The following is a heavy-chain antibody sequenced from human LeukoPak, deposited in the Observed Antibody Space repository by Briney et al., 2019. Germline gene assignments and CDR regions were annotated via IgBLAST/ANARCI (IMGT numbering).Heavy chain of an antibody. CDR3: ARGAYSSGWYHY. D-gene: IGHD6-19*01. CDR1: GFTFSSYS. V-gene: IGHV3-21*01. J-gene: IGHJ4*02. Sequence: GGSLRLSCAASGFTFSSYSMNWVRQAPGKGLEWVSSISSSSSYIYYADSVKGRFTISRDNAKNSLYLQMNSLIAEDTAVYYCARGAYSSGWYHYWGQGTLVTVSS. CDR2: ISSSSSYI.